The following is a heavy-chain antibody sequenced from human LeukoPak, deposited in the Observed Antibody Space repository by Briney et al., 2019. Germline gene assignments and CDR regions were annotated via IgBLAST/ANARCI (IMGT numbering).Heavy chain of an antibody. J-gene: IGHJ5*02. V-gene: IGHV3-21*01. CDR3: ARDLDYYGSGSPNWFDP. D-gene: IGHD3-10*01. CDR1: GFTFSSYS. Sequence: PGGSLRLSCAASGFTFSSYSMNWVRQAPGKGLEWVSSISSSSSYIYYADSVKGRFTISRDNAKNSLYLQMNSLRAEDTAVYYCARDLDYYGSGSPNWFDPWGQGTLVTVSS. CDR2: ISSSSSYI.